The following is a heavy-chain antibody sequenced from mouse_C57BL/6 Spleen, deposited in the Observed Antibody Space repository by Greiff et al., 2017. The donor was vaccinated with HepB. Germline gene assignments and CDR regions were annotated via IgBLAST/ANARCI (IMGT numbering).Heavy chain of an antibody. Sequence: EVKLMESGGGLVQPKGSLKLSCAASGFSFNTYAMNWVRQAPGKGLEWVARIRSKSNNYATYYADSVKDRFTISRDDSESMLYLQMNNLKTEDTAMYYCGRHEGRYGSSYGYFDVWGTGTTVTVSS. D-gene: IGHD1-1*01. CDR3: GRHEGRYGSSYGYFDV. V-gene: IGHV10-1*01. J-gene: IGHJ1*03. CDR2: IRSKSNNYAT. CDR1: GFSFNTYA.